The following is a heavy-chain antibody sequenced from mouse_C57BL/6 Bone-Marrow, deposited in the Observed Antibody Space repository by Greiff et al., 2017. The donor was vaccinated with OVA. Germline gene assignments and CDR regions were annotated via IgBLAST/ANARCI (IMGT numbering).Heavy chain of an antibody. CDR2: IDPDDGDT. J-gene: IGHJ2*01. CDR1: GFTFTGYY. CDR3: DSGVYFGC. Sequence: VQLQQSGAELVKPGASVKLSCTASGFTFTGYYMHWVKQRPEQGLEWIGRIDPDDGDTKYTPKFKGKATITADKSSNTAYMQLSSLTSEDTAVYVYDSGVYFGCWGQGTTLTVTA. V-gene: IGHV14-2*01.